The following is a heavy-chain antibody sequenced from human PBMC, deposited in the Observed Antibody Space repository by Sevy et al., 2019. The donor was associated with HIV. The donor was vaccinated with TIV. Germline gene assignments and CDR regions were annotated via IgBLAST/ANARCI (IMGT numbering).Heavy chain of an antibody. V-gene: IGHV3-23*01. CDR2: ISGSGGST. CDR3: AKDHSDDSSGYYGGGFDY. Sequence: GGCLRLSCAASGFTFSSYAMSWVRQAPGKGLEWVSAISGSGGSTYYADSVKGRFTISRDNSKNTLYLQMNSLRAEDTAVYYCAKDHSDDSSGYYGGGFDYWGQGTLVTVSS. J-gene: IGHJ4*02. D-gene: IGHD3-22*01. CDR1: GFTFSSYA.